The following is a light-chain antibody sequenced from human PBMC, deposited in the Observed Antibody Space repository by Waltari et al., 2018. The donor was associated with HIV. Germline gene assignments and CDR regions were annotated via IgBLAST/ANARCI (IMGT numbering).Light chain of an antibody. CDR1: TSNIGAGYD. V-gene: IGLV1-40*01. J-gene: IGLJ3*02. CDR3: QSYDSSLSASV. CDR2: TNT. Sequence: QSVLSQPPSVSGAPGQRVTISCTWSTSNIGAGYDVHWYQLLPGTAPKLLIYTNTYRPSGVPGRFSGSKSDTSASLAITGLQAEDAADYYCQSYDSSLSASVFGGGTKLTVL.